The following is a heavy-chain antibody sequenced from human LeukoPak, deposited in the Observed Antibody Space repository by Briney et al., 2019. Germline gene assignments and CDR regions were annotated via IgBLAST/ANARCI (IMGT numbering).Heavy chain of an antibody. D-gene: IGHD2-21*01. CDR3: AREGCGGDCYDY. CDR1: GFTVSSNY. V-gene: IGHV3-66*01. CDR2: IYSGGTT. Sequence: GGSLRLSCAASGFTVSSNYMSWVRQAPGKGLEWVSVIYSGGTTYYADSVKGRFTISRDNSKNTLYLQMSSLRAEDTAVYYCAREGCGGDCYDYWGQGTLVTVSS. J-gene: IGHJ4*02.